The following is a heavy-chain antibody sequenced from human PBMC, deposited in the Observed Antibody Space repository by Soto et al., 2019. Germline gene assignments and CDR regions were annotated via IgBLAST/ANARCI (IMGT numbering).Heavy chain of an antibody. Sequence: SETLSLTCTVSGGSISSYYWSWIRQPPGKGLEWIGYIYYSGSTNYNPSLKSRVTISVDTSKNQFSLKLSSVTAADTAVYYCARNYGSGSINWFDPWGQGTLVTVSS. D-gene: IGHD3-10*01. CDR3: ARNYGSGSINWFDP. V-gene: IGHV4-59*01. J-gene: IGHJ5*02. CDR1: GGSISSYY. CDR2: IYYSGST.